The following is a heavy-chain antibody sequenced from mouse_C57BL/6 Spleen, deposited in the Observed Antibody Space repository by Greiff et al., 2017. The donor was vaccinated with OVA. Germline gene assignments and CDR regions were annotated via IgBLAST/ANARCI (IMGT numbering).Heavy chain of an antibody. CDR3: GRRGYGYYEGGYAMDY. CDR2: IHPNSGST. CDR1: GYTFTSYW. D-gene: IGHD2-3*01. Sequence: VKLQQPGAELVKPGASVKLSCKASGYTFTSYWMHWVKQRPGQGLEWIGMIHPNSGSTNYNEKFKSKATLTVDKSSSTAYMQLSSLTSEDSAVYYCGRRGYGYYEGGYAMDYWGQGTSVTVSS. V-gene: IGHV1-64*01. J-gene: IGHJ4*01.